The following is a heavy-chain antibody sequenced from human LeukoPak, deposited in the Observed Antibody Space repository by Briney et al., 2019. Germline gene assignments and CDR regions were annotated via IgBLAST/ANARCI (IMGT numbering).Heavy chain of an antibody. CDR3: AREEYYYGSGSYYRPSTFDY. J-gene: IGHJ4*02. V-gene: IGHV1-46*01. D-gene: IGHD3-10*01. Sequence: ASVKVSCKASGYTFISYYLHWVRQAPGQGLEWMGIINPSGGSTSYAQKLQGRVTMTTDTSTSTAYMELRSLRSDDTAVYYCAREEYYYGSGSYYRPSTFDYWGQGTLVTVSS. CDR1: GYTFISYY. CDR2: INPSGGST.